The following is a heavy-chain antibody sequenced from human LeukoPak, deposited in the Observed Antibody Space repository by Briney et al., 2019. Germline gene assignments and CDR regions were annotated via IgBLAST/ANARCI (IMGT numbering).Heavy chain of an antibody. CDR3: EREGPFDF. CDR1: GFTYTDYS. J-gene: IGHJ4*02. CDR2: IKQDGSEK. Sequence: GGSLRLSCSASGFTYTDYSMSWVRQVPGKGLEWVANIKQDGSEKYYVDSVKGRFTISRDNAKNSLYLQMNSLRTDDTAVYFCEREGPFDFWGQGTLVTVSS. V-gene: IGHV3-7*01.